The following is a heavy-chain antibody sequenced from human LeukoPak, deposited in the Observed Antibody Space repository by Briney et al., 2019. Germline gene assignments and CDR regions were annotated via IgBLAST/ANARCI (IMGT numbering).Heavy chain of an antibody. CDR3: TKDRVWNSFNS. J-gene: IGHJ4*02. CDR2: INTDGSST. CDR1: GFTFSNHW. V-gene: IGHV3-74*01. Sequence: GGSLRLSCAASGFTFSNHWMNWVRQAPGKGLVWVSRINTDGSSTTYADSVKGRFTISRDNAKNTLYLQMNSLKNEDTAVYYCTKDRVWNSFNSWGQGTLVTVSS. D-gene: IGHD1-1*01.